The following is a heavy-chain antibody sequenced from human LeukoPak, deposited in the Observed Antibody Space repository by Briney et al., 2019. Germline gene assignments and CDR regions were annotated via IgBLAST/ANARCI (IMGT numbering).Heavy chain of an antibody. CDR3: ARDNRDGYSYGYW. V-gene: IGHV3-7*01. J-gene: IGHJ4*02. CDR1: GFTFSSYW. D-gene: IGHD5-18*01. Sequence: GGSLRVSCAASGFTFSSYWMSWVRQAPGKGLEWVANIKQDGSEKYYVDSVKGRFTISRDNAKNSLYLQMNSLRAEDTAVYYCARDNRDGYSYGYWWGQGTLVTVSS. CDR2: IKQDGSEK.